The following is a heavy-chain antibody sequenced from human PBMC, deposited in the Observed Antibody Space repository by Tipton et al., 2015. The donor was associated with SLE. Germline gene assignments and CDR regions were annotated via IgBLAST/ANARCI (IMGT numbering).Heavy chain of an antibody. J-gene: IGHJ4*02. D-gene: IGHD3-22*01. CDR2: VFSSGTT. CDR1: SGSVSSGAYY. V-gene: IGHV4-31*03. CDR3: ARYFYDSSGVCLFDL. Sequence: LRLSCTVSSGSVSSGAYYWSWIRQHPGKGLEWSGYVFSSGTTYYNPSLQGRLSMSLDTSKNQLSLQLCSVTSADTAVYYCARYFYDSSGVCLFDLWGQGTLVTVSS.